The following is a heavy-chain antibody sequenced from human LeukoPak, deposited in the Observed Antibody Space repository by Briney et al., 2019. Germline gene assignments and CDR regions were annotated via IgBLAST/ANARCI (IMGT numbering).Heavy chain of an antibody. V-gene: IGHV3-23*01. Sequence: GGSLRLSCAASGFMFNSYVMSWVRQAPGKGLEWVSAINGGGGNTYYADSVKGRFTISRDNSKNTLYLQMNSLRAEDTAVYYCAKDKFSPILGILHYWGQGTLVTVSS. D-gene: IGHD1-26*01. J-gene: IGHJ4*02. CDR3: AKDKFSPILGILHY. CDR2: INGGGGNT. CDR1: GFMFNSYV.